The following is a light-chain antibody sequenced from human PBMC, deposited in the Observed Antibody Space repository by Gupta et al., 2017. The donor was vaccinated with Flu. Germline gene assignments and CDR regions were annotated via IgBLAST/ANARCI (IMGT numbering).Light chain of an antibody. CDR2: AAS. CDR1: QGISTY. V-gene: IGKV1-16*02. Sequence: DIQMTQSPSSLYASVGDRVTITCRASQGISTYLAWFQQKPGRAPKYLIYAASRLQSGVPSKFSGSGYGTDFTLTISSLQPEDFATYYCQQDNSFPITFGGGTKVDIK. CDR3: QQDNSFPIT. J-gene: IGKJ4*01.